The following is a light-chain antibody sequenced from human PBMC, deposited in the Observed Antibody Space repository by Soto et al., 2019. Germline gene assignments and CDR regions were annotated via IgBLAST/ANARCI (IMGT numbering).Light chain of an antibody. CDR2: DAS. CDR1: QSVSSY. Sequence: EIVLTQSPATLSLSPGERATLSCRASQSVSSYLAWYQQKPGQAPRLLIYDASNRATGIPARFSGSGSGTDFTLTISSLEPEDFAVYYCRHRSSWPPLTFGGGTKVEIK. J-gene: IGKJ4*01. V-gene: IGKV3-11*01. CDR3: RHRSSWPPLT.